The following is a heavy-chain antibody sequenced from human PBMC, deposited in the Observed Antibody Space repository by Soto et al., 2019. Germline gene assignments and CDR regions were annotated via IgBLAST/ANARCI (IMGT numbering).Heavy chain of an antibody. V-gene: IGHV4-31*03. D-gene: IGHD3-22*01. CDR1: GGSISSGGYY. CDR3: ARETSKYYDSSVYYYYFDH. Sequence: QVQLQESGPGLVKPSQTLSLTCTVSGGSISSGGYYWSWIRQHPGKGLEWIGYIYYSGSTYYNPSLKSRVTISVDTSKNQFSLKLSSVTAAYTAVYYCARETSKYYDSSVYYYYFDHWGRGTLVTVSS. J-gene: IGHJ4*02. CDR2: IYYSGST.